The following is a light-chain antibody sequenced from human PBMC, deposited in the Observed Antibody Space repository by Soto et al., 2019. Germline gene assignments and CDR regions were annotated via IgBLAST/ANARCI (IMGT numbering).Light chain of an antibody. CDR2: EVS. V-gene: IGLV2-23*02. CDR1: TGDVGSYDL. CDR3: CSYAGGRSPYV. J-gene: IGLJ1*01. Sequence: QSVLTQLASVSGSPGQSITISCTGSTGDVGSYDLVSWYQQNPGKAPKIMIYEVSKRPSGDSNRFSGSKSGNTASLTISGLQAEDEADYYCCSYAGGRSPYVFGTGTKVTVL.